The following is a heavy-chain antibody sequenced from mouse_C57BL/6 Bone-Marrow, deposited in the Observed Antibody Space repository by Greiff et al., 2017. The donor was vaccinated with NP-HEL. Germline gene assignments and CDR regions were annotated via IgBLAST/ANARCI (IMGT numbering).Heavy chain of an antibody. V-gene: IGHV14-4*01. D-gene: IGHD1-1*01. J-gene: IGHJ1*03. CDR3: TTGYGNWYFDV. CDR1: GFNIKDDY. CDR2: IDPENGDT. Sequence: EVQLQQSGAELVRPGASVKLSCTASGFNIKDDYMHWVKQRPEQGLEWIGWIDPENGDTEYASNFQGKATITADTSSNTAYLQLSSLTSEDTAVYYCTTGYGNWYFDVWGTGTTVTVSS.